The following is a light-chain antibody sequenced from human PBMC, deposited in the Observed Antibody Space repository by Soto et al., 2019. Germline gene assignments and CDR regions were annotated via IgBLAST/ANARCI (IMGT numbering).Light chain of an antibody. Sequence: DIQMTQSPSSVSASVGDRVTFTCRASENIDNYLAWYQQKPGKAPKLLIYLASTLQSGVPSRFRGSGYGRDFSLTVSSLQPEDFATYICQQGYDLPITFGGGTTVEI. V-gene: IGKV1D-12*01. CDR1: ENIDNY. CDR3: QQGYDLPIT. J-gene: IGKJ4*01. CDR2: LAS.